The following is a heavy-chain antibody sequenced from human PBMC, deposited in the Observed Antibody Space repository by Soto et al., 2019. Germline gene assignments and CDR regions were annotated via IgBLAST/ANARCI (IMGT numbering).Heavy chain of an antibody. J-gene: IGHJ6*03. CDR1: GFTFSSYA. CDR2: ISSNGGST. Sequence: PGGSLRLSCAASGFTFSSYAMHWVRQAPGKGLEYVSAISSNGGSTYYANSVKGRFTISRDNSKNTLYLQMGSLRAEDMAVYYCAREDYMDVWGKGTTVTVSS. V-gene: IGHV3-64*01. CDR3: AREDYMDV.